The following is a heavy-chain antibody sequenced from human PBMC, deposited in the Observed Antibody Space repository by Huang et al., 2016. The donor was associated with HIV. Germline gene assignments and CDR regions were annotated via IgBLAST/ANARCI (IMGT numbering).Heavy chain of an antibody. V-gene: IGHV1-69*01. D-gene: IGHD3-22*01. CDR2: IIPTLGTA. Sequence: QVQLVQSGAEVKKPGSSVKVSCKASGGSFRNFAIGWVRQAPGPGLEWMGGIIPTLGTANYAQKFQGRGTSIADESTSTAYMELSSLRSEDTAVYYCATVDYYDTSGPQRGYFDNWGQGTLVTVSS. CDR1: GGSFRNFA. CDR3: ATVDYYDTSGPQRGYFDN. J-gene: IGHJ4*02.